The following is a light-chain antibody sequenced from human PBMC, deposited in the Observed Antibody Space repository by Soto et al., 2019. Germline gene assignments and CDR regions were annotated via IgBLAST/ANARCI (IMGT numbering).Light chain of an antibody. J-gene: IGLJ3*02. CDR1: SSDVGAYNY. Sequence: QSALTQPPSASGSPGQSATISCTGTSSDVGAYNYVSWYQQHPGKAPKLMIYEVTKRPSGVPDRFSGSKSGNTASLTVSGLLAHDEADYFPSSHGGINTVVFRGGTKLTVL. V-gene: IGLV2-8*01. CDR2: EVT. CDR3: SSHGGINTVV.